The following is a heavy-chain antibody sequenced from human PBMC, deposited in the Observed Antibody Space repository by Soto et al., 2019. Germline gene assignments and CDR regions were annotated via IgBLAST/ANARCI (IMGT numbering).Heavy chain of an antibody. Sequence: GGSLRLSCAGSGFTFVSYGIHWGRQAPGKGLEWVGLISYHRSNEYYADSVKGRFTISIDNSNNTLYVQLNSLSAEDTAVYYCAKEGSSTGFDYWGQGTPVTVSS. CDR2: ISYHRSNE. D-gene: IGHD6-25*01. CDR3: AKEGSSTGFDY. V-gene: IGHV3-30*18. J-gene: IGHJ4*02. CDR1: GFTFVSYG.